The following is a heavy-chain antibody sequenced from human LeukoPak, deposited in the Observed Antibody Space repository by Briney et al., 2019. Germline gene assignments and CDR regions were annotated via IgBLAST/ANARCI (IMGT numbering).Heavy chain of an antibody. V-gene: IGHV1-2*02. D-gene: IGHD3-22*01. CDR1: GYTFTAYY. J-gene: IGHJ4*02. CDR3: ARDLLRHYYDSSGYFDY. CDR2: INPNSGGT. Sequence: ASVKVSCKASGYTFTAYYIHWVRQAPGQGLDWMGWINPNSGGTDYVQKFQGRVTMTRDTSITTAYMELNSLTSDDTAVYYCARDLLRHYYDSSGYFDYWGQGTLVTVSS.